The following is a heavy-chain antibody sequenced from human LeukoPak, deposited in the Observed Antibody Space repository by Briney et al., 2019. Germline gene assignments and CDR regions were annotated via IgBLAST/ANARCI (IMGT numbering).Heavy chain of an antibody. J-gene: IGHJ4*02. CDR3: ARGGDGCPYHFDY. Sequence: SETLSLTCTVSGGSISSHYRSWIRQPPGKGLEWIGYIYYSGSTNYNPSLKSRVTISVDTSKNQFSLKLSSVTAADTAVYYCARGGDGCPYHFDYWGQGTLATVSS. V-gene: IGHV4-59*11. CDR1: GGSISSHY. CDR2: IYYSGST. D-gene: IGHD5-24*01.